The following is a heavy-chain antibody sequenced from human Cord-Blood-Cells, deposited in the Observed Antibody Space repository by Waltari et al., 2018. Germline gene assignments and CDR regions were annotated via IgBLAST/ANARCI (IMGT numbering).Heavy chain of an antibody. D-gene: IGHD2-2*03. CDR1: GYTFTRYG. CDR3: ARSRGYCSSTSCASLGY. V-gene: IGHV1-18*01. CDR2: ISAYNGNT. J-gene: IGHJ4*02. Sequence: QVQLVQSGAEVKKPGASVKVSCKASGYTFTRYGISWVRQAPGQGLEWMGWISAYNGNTNYAQKLQGRVTMTTDTSTSTAYMELRSLRSDDTAVYYCARSRGYCSSTSCASLGYWGQGTLVTVSS.